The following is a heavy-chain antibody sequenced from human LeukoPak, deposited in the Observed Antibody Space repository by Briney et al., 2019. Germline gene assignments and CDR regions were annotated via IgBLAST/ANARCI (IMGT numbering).Heavy chain of an antibody. CDR2: ISSSSSYI. D-gene: IGHD3-3*01. CDR1: GFTFSSYS. CDR3: ARSLEWLPGIDY. V-gene: IGHV3-21*01. Sequence: SGGSLRLSCAASGFTFSSYSMNWVRQAPGKGLEWVSSISSSSSYIYYADSVKGRFTISRDNAKNSLYLQMNSLRAEDTAVYYCARSLEWLPGIDYWGQGTLVTVSS. J-gene: IGHJ4*02.